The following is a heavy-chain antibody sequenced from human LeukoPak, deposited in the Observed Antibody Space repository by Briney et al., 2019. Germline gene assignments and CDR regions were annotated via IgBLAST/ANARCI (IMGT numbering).Heavy chain of an antibody. CDR2: IRTKSDGETV. Sequence: TSGGSLRLSCTVSTFTFNKAWMNWVRQAPGKGLEWVGRIRTKSDGETVDYAAPVKGRFTISRDDSKNTLFLQMNSLKTEDTAVYYCATPALGRRLYYYDYWGQGTLVTVSP. CDR1: TFTFNKAW. D-gene: IGHD3-16*01. J-gene: IGHJ4*02. V-gene: IGHV3-15*07. CDR3: ATPALGRRLYYYDY.